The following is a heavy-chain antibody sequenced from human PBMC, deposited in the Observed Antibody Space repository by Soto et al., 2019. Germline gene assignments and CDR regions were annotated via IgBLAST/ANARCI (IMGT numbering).Heavy chain of an antibody. CDR1: GGSISSYY. CDR3: VRGKPYFVFWSGYYRKDYYYYYYMDV. Sequence: SETLSLTCTVSGGSISSYYWSWIRQPPGKGLEWIGYIYYSGSTNYNPSLKSRVTISVDTTKNQFSLKLSSVTAADTAVYFCVRGKPYFVFWSGYYRKDYYYYYYMDVWGKGTTVTVSS. V-gene: IGHV4-59*01. D-gene: IGHD3-3*01. CDR2: IYYSGST. J-gene: IGHJ6*03.